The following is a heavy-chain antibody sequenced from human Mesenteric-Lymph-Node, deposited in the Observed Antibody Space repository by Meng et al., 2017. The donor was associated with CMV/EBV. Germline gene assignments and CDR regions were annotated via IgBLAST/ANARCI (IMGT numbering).Heavy chain of an antibody. Sequence: GGSLRLSCAASGFIFSDYGMHWVRQAPGKGLEWVAFIRYDGSSKYYADSVKGRFTISRDNSKNTLFLQMNSLRAEDTAVYYCAKDLGGGRNFDCWGQGTLVTVSS. CDR1: GFIFSDYG. V-gene: IGHV3-30*02. CDR2: IRYDGSSK. J-gene: IGHJ4*02. CDR3: AKDLGGGRNFDC. D-gene: IGHD3-16*01.